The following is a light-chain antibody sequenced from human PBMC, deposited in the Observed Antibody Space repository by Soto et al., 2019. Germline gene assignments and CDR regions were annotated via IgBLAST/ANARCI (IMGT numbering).Light chain of an antibody. Sequence: EIEMTQSPATLSVSPGERVTLTCRASQSVRTNLAWYHQIPGQAPRLLIYAASARAGGVPARFSGSGSGTEFTLSISGQPPEDSGHYCRQQYNNWQTFGQGTKVDI. CDR3: QQYNNWQT. J-gene: IGKJ1*01. V-gene: IGKV3-15*01. CDR2: AAS. CDR1: QSVRTN.